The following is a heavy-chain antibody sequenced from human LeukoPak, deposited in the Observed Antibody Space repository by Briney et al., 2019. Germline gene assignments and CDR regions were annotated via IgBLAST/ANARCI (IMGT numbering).Heavy chain of an antibody. V-gene: IGHV1-69*05. D-gene: IGHD2-8*01. CDR1: GGTFSSYA. CDR3: ARVRYCTNGVCRWFDP. CDR2: IIPIFGTA. Sequence: SVKVSCKASGGTFSSYAISWVRQAPGQGLEWMGGIIPIFGTANYAQKFQGRVTITTDESTSTAYMELSSLRSEDMAVYYCARVRYCTNGVCRWFDPWGQGTLVTVSS. J-gene: IGHJ5*02.